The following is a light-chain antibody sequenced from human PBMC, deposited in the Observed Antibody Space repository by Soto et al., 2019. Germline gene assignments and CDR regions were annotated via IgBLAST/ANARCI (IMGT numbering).Light chain of an antibody. J-gene: IGLJ2*01. CDR1: RSDVGRYNY. V-gene: IGLV2-14*01. CDR2: EVS. Sequence: QSALTQPRSVSGSPGQSVSISCTGTRSDVGRYNYVSWYQQHPGKAPKLMIYEVSNRPSGVSNRFSGSKSGNTASLTISGLQAEDEAHYYCSSYTSSDIIFGGGTKLTVL. CDR3: SSYTSSDII.